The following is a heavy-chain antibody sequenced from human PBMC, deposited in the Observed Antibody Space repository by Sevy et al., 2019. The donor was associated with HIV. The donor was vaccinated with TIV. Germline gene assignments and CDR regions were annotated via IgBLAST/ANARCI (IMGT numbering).Heavy chain of an antibody. Sequence: GGSLRLSCAASGFTFDDYAMHWVRQAPGKGLEWVSGISWNSGSIGYADSVKGRFTISRDNAKNSLYLQMNMLRAEDTALYYCAKGTVGGYGYFDYWGQGTLVTVSS. CDR3: AKGTVGGYGYFDY. J-gene: IGHJ4*02. V-gene: IGHV3-9*01. D-gene: IGHD5-12*01. CDR2: ISWNSGSI. CDR1: GFTFDDYA.